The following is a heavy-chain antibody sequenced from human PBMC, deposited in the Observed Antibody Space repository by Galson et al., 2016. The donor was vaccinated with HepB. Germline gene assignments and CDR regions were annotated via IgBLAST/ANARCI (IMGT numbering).Heavy chain of an antibody. V-gene: IGHV3-30*18. Sequence: SLRLSCAASGFTFSRSDMYWVRQAPGKGLEWVAVTSYDGSNEYYADSVKGRFTIPRDNCKNTLYLQMNSLSAEDTAAYYCAKPGTRPNEILTGYSHFDYWGPGTLVTVSS. CDR1: GFTFSRSD. D-gene: IGHD3-9*01. CDR3: AKPGTRPNEILTGYSHFDY. CDR2: TSYDGSNE. J-gene: IGHJ4*02.